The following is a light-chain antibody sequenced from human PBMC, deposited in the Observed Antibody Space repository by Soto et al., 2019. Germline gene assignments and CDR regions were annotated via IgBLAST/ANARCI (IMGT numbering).Light chain of an antibody. J-gene: IGKJ1*01. Sequence: EIVMTQTPLSAPVTLGQSASISCGSSQSLVHSDRNTYLSWFHQRPGHPPRLLIYKVSKRFSGVPDRFGGSGSGTYFTLKIDRVEADDVGLYYCMQLSHFPWTFGQGTKVEV. CDR3: MQLSHFPWT. CDR1: QSLVHSDRNTY. V-gene: IGKV2-24*01. CDR2: KVS.